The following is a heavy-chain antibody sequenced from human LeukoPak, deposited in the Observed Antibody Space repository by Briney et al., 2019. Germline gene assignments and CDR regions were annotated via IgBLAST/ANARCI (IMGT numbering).Heavy chain of an antibody. D-gene: IGHD5-24*01. CDR3: ARVVRTYRPLWGRWTFDI. CDR2: MNPNSGNT. V-gene: IGHV1-8*01. CDR1: GYTFTSYD. Sequence: ASVKVSCKASGYTFTSYDINWVRQATGQGLEWMGWMNPNSGNTGYAQKFQGRVTMTRNTSKSTAYMELRSLRSDDTAVYYCARVVRTYRPLWGRWTFDIWGQGTMVTVSS. J-gene: IGHJ3*02.